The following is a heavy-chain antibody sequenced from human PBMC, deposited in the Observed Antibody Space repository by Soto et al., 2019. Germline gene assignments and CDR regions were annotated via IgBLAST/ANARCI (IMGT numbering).Heavy chain of an antibody. V-gene: IGHV4-59*02. D-gene: IGHD5-12*01. Sequence: LSRAVSRGSVSSSYWTWVRQPPGKGLEWIGYIYYSGSTNYNPSLKSRVTISVDTSKNQFSLKLSSVTAADTAVYCFGGDGYVFDYWGQGTLDTGSS. CDR3: GGDGYVFDY. CDR1: RGSVSSSY. J-gene: IGHJ4*02. CDR2: IYYSGST.